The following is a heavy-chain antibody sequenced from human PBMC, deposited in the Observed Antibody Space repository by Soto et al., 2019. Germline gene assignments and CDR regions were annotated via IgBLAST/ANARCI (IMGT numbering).Heavy chain of an antibody. D-gene: IGHD3-10*01. CDR2: IYYTGTT. CDR1: GGSISGYY. CDR3: ARHYGSGTYPLDF. Sequence: ASETLSLSCTVSGGSISGYYLGWIRQPPGKGLEYIGYIYYTGTTNYNPSLQSRVTMSVETSKNQLSLELSSVTAGDTAVYYGARHYGSGTYPLDFWGQGNLVTVSS. V-gene: IGHV4-59*01. J-gene: IGHJ4*02.